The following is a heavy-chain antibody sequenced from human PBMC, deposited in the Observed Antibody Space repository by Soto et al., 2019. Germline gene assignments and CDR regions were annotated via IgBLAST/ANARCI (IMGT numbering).Heavy chain of an antibody. CDR2: ISSGGSFM. CDR3: ARKHSSDATGYDYFDS. Sequence: EVQLVESGGGLVEPGGSLRLSCTGSGFSFYDSDMTWVRQAPGKGLEWVSSISSGGSFMFYAESFKGRFTISRNNAKNSLFLQMNSLRVEDTSIYYWARKHSSDATGYDYFDSWGQGTLVTVSS. V-gene: IGHV3-21*01. CDR1: GFSFYDSD. D-gene: IGHD3-3*01. J-gene: IGHJ4*02.